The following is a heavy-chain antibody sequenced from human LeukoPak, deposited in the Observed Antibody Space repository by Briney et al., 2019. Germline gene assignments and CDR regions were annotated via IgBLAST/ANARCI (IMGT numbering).Heavy chain of an antibody. CDR3: ARRWGYYGSGSSMDV. J-gene: IGHJ6*02. V-gene: IGHV5-51*01. CDR2: IYPGDSDT. D-gene: IGHD3-10*01. Sequence: GVCLQSASQGSGYGFTSYWIGWVRPVTGKGLEWMGIIYPGDSDTRYSPSFQGQVTISADKSISTAYLQWSSLKASDTAMYYCARRWGYYGSGSSMDVWGQGTTVTVSS. CDR1: GYGFTSYW.